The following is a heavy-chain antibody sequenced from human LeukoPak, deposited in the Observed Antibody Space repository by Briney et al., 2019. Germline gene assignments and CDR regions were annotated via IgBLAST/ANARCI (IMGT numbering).Heavy chain of an antibody. Sequence: QPGGSLRLSCAASGFTFSSYGMNWVRQAPGKGLEWVSAISGSGGSTYYADSVKGRFTISRDNSKNTLYLQMNSLRAEDTAVYYCAKDPNYDSSYFDYWGQGTLVTVSS. J-gene: IGHJ4*02. D-gene: IGHD3-22*01. CDR2: ISGSGGST. CDR3: AKDPNYDSSYFDY. CDR1: GFTFSSYG. V-gene: IGHV3-23*01.